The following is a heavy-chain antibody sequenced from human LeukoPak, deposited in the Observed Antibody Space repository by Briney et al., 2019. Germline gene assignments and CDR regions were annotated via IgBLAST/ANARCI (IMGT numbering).Heavy chain of an antibody. Sequence: SETLSLTCTVSGGSISSYYWSWIRQPPGKGLEWIGEINHSGSTNYNPSLKSRVTISVDTSKNQFSLKLSSVTAADTAVYYCARGKYYDFWSGYYYYGMDVWGQGTTVTVSS. V-gene: IGHV4-34*01. CDR1: GGSISSYY. CDR3: ARGKYYDFWSGYYYYGMDV. J-gene: IGHJ6*02. D-gene: IGHD3-3*01. CDR2: INHSGST.